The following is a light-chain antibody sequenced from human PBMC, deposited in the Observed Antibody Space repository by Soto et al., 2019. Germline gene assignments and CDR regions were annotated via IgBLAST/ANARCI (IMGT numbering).Light chain of an antibody. CDR1: QGIGSY. V-gene: IGKV1-9*01. CDR2: AAS. J-gene: IGKJ1*01. Sequence: IQLTQSPSSLSASVGDRVTILCRASQGIGSYLACYQQKPGEAPKLLIFAASTLQSGVPSRFSGSGSGTTFTLTISSLQPDDFATYYCQQYNSYSFGQGTKVDIK. CDR3: QQYNSYS.